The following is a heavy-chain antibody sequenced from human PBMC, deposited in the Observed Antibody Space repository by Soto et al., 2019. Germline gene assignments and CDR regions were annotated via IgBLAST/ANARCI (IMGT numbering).Heavy chain of an antibody. D-gene: IGHD6-19*01. V-gene: IGHV6-1*01. J-gene: IGHJ3*02. Sequence: SETLSLTCAISGDSVSSNSAAWNWIRQSPSRGLEWLGRTYYRSKWYNDYAVSVKSRITINPDTSKNQFSLQLNSVTPEDTAVYYFARAPFGIAVVPDAFDIWGQGTMVTVSS. CDR1: GDSVSSNSAA. CDR2: TYYRSKWYN. CDR3: ARAPFGIAVVPDAFDI.